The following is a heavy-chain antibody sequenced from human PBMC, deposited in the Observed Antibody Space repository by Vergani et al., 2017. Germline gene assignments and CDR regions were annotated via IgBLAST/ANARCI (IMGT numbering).Heavy chain of an antibody. CDR2: IYTSGST. J-gene: IGHJ4*02. CDR3: ARATVDAFDI. Sequence: QVQLQESGPGLVKPSQTLSLTCTVSGGSISSGSYYWSWIRQPAGKGLEWIGRIYTSGSTNYNPSLKSRVTISVDTSKNQFSLKLSSVTAADTAVYYCARATVDAFDIWGQGILVTVSS. V-gene: IGHV4-61*02. D-gene: IGHD4-23*01. CDR1: GGSISSGSYY.